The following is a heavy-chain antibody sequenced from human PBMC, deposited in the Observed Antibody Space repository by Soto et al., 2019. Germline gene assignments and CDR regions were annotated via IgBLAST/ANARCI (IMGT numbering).Heavy chain of an antibody. V-gene: IGHV4-59*01. J-gene: IGHJ6*02. CDR3: ARGAGIQPLLPFGV. D-gene: IGHD5-18*01. CDR1: GGSISSYY. Sequence: SETLSLTCTVSGGSISSYYWSWIRQPPGKGLEWIGYIYYSGSTNYNPSLKSRVTISVDTSKNQFSLKLSSVTAADTAVYYCARGAGIQPLLPFGVWGQGTTVTVSS. CDR2: IYYSGST.